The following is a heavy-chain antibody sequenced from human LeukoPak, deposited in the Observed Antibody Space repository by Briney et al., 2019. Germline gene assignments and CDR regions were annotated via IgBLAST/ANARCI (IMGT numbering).Heavy chain of an antibody. D-gene: IGHD5-18*01. CDR1: GFTFSSYA. V-gene: IGHV3-23*01. CDR3: AKDLGKLWSH. CDR2: ISGSGGST. Sequence: VGSLRLSCAVSGFTFSSYAISWVRQAPGKGLEWVSAISGSGGSTYYADSVRGRFTISRDNSKNTLYLQMNSLRAEDTAVYCCAKDLGKLWSHWGQGTLVTVSS. J-gene: IGHJ4*02.